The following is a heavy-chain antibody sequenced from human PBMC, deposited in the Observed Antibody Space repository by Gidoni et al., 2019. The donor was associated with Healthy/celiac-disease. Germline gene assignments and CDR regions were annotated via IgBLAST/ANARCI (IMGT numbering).Heavy chain of an antibody. CDR3: AHHAAKANDY. V-gene: IGHV4-39*01. D-gene: IGHD6-25*01. Sequence: QLQLQESGPGLVKPSETLSLTCTVPGGSISSSSYYWGWIRQPPGKGLEWIGSIYYSGSTYYNPSLKSRVTISVDTSKNQFSLKLSSVTAADTAVYYCAHHAAKANDYWGQGTLVTVSS. J-gene: IGHJ4*02. CDR2: IYYSGST. CDR1: GGSISSSSYY.